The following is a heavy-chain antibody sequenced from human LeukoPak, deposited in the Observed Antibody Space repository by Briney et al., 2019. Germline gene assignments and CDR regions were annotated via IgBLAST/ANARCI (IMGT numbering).Heavy chain of an antibody. J-gene: IGHJ4*02. Sequence: SETLSLTCTVSGGSINNYYWSWIRQPAGKGLEWIGRIYTSGSTNYNPSLKSRVTMSVDTSKSQFSLKLNSVTAADTAVYFCARRAYSAAYWKHFDYWGQGTLVTVSS. D-gene: IGHD1-1*01. CDR1: GGSINNYY. V-gene: IGHV4-4*07. CDR3: ARRAYSAAYWKHFDY. CDR2: IYTSGST.